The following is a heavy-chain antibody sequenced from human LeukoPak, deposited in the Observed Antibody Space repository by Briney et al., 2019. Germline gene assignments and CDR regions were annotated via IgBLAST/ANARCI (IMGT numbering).Heavy chain of an antibody. Sequence: SETLSLTCTVSGGSISSYYWGWIRQPPGKGLEWIGSIYYSGSTYYNPSLKSRVIISVDTSKNQFSLKLSSVTAADTAVYYCARQGVGTYDYGDEGYYMDVWGKGTTVTISS. V-gene: IGHV4-39*01. CDR2: IYYSGST. J-gene: IGHJ6*03. CDR1: GGSISSYY. CDR3: ARQGVGTYDYGDEGYYMDV. D-gene: IGHD4-17*01.